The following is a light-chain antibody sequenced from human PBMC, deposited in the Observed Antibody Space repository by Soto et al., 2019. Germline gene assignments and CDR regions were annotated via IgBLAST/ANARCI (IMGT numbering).Light chain of an antibody. J-gene: IGLJ1*01. CDR3: NSITTTYGYV. V-gene: IGLV1-40*01. CDR1: SSNIGAGYD. CDR2: DVS. Sequence: QSVLTQPPSVSGAPGQRVTISCTGSSSNIGAGYDVHWYQNLPGTAPTLIIYDVSNRPSGVSNRFSGSKSGTMASLTISGLQAEDEADYYCNSITTTYGYVFGTGTRSPS.